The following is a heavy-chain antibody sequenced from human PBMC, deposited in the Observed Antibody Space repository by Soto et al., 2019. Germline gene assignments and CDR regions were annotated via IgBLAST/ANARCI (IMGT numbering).Heavy chain of an antibody. CDR3: ARDNFLEWLSHYYGMDV. V-gene: IGHV3-21*01. CDR1: GFTFSSYS. D-gene: IGHD3-3*01. Sequence: GGSLRLSCAASGFTFSSYSMNWVRQAPGKGLEWVSSISSSSSYIYYADSVKGRFTISRDNAKNSLYLQMNSLRAEDTAVYYCARDNFLEWLSHYYGMDVWGQGTTVTVSS. J-gene: IGHJ6*02. CDR2: ISSSSSYI.